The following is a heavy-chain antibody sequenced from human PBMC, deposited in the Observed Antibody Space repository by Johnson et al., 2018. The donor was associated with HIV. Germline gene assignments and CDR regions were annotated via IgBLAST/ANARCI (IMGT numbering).Heavy chain of an antibody. CDR1: GFTFNSYW. CDR2: IKQDGTEK. Sequence: VQLVESGGGLVQPGGSLRLSCAASGFTFNSYWMTWVRQAPGKGLEWVADIKQDGTEKYYLDSVKGRFIISRDNAKKSLYLQMNNLRAEDTAVYYCVRDDGSNYEAFDIWGQGTMVTVSS. V-gene: IGHV3-7*05. D-gene: IGHD4-11*01. CDR3: VRDDGSNYEAFDI. J-gene: IGHJ3*02.